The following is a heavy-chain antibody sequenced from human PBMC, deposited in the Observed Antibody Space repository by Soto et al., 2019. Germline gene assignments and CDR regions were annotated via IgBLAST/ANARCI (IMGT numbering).Heavy chain of an antibody. CDR1: GYSFTRYA. V-gene: IGHV1-3*01. CDR3: XXXXXXXXXXXXXXXRPLYYDY. Sequence: QVHLVQSGAEVKEPGASVTVSCKASGYSFTRYAIHWVRQASGQRLEWMGWINAANGNTDYSGKFQGRVTITRDTSASTAKMXXXXXXXXXXXXXXXXXXXXXXXXXXXXXXRPLYYDYWGQGTLVTVSS. J-gene: IGHJ4*02. CDR2: INAANGNT. D-gene: IGHD3-16*01.